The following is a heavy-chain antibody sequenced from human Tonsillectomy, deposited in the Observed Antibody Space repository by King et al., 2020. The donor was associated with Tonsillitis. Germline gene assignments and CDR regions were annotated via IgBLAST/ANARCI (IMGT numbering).Heavy chain of an antibody. CDR2: INHSGST. CDR3: ARVRGYSGSYYPRAYYYYGMDV. CDR1: GGSFSGYY. D-gene: IGHD1-26*01. V-gene: IGHV4-34*01. Sequence: VQLQQWGAGLLKPSETLSLTCAVYGGSFSGYYWGWIRQPPGKGLEWIGEINHSGSTNYNPSLKSRVTISVDTSKNQFSLKLSSVTAADTAVYYCARVRGYSGSYYPRAYYYYGMDVWGQGTTVTVSS. J-gene: IGHJ6*02.